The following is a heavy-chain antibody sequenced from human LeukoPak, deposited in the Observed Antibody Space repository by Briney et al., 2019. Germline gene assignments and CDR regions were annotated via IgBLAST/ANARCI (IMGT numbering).Heavy chain of an antibody. Sequence: GASVKVSCKASGYTFTGYYMHWVRQAPGQGPEWMGWINPNSGGTNYAQKFQGRVTMTRDTSISTAYMELSRLRSDDTAVYYCARDDGTTVTPYYYYYMDVWGKGTTVTVSS. J-gene: IGHJ6*03. CDR1: GYTFTGYY. CDR2: INPNSGGT. V-gene: IGHV1-2*02. D-gene: IGHD4-11*01. CDR3: ARDDGTTVTPYYYYYMDV.